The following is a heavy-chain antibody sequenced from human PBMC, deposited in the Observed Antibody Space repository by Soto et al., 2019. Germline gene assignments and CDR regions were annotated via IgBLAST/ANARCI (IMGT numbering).Heavy chain of an antibody. CDR3: AKDIVGATTGYYYGMDV. Sequence: GGSLRLSCAASGFTFDDYTMHWVRQAPGKGLEWVSLISWDGGSTYYADSVKGRFTISRDNSKNSLYLQMNSLRTEDTALYYCAKDIVGATTGYYYGMDVWGQGTTVTVSS. CDR1: GFTFDDYT. V-gene: IGHV3-43*01. J-gene: IGHJ6*02. D-gene: IGHD1-26*01. CDR2: ISWDGGST.